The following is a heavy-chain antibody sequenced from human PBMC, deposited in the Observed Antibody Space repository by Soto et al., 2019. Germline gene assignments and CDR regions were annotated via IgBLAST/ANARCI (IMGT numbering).Heavy chain of an antibody. CDR2: ISGSGGST. CDR1: VVPFSVYA. V-gene: IGHV3-23*01. J-gene: IGHJ4*01. CDR3: AIRYGAYFDY. D-gene: IGHD4-17*01. Sequence: SWGPLSYSCAASVVPFSVYAMSWVRKAPGKGLEWVSAISGSGGSTYYADSVKGRFTISRDNSKNTLYLQMNSLRAEDTAVYYCAIRYGAYFDYWGHGTLVTVSS.